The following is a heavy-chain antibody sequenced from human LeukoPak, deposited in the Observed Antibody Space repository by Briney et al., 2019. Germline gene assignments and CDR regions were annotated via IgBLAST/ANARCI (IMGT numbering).Heavy chain of an antibody. CDR3: AKGSDY. V-gene: IGHV3-48*01. Sequence: GGSLRLSCAASGFTFSSYSMNWVRQAPGKGLEWVSYISTSGTIYYSDSVKGRFTIFRDNAKNSLYLQMNSLRAEHTAVYYCAKGSDYWGQGTLVTVSS. J-gene: IGHJ4*02. CDR2: ISTSGTI. CDR1: GFTFSSYS.